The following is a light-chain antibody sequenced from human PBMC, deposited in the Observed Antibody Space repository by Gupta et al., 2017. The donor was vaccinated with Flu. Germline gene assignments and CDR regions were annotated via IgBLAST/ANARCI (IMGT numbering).Light chain of an antibody. Sequence: GTLSLASGESATPSCRASQSVSSSYLAWYQQKPGQAPRLLIYGASSRATGIPDRFSGSGSGTDFTLTISRLEPEDFAVYYCQQYGSSPCTFGQGTKVEIK. J-gene: IGKJ1*01. CDR1: QSVSSSY. V-gene: IGKV3-20*01. CDR3: QQYGSSPCT. CDR2: GAS.